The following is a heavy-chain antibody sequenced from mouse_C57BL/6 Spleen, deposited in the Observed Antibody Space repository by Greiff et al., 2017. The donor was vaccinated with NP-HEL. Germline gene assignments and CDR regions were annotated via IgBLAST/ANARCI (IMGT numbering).Heavy chain of an antibody. CDR3: ARDYGNSYYFDY. D-gene: IGHD2-1*01. J-gene: IGHJ2*01. CDR2: INPNNGGT. Sequence: EVQLQQSGPELVKPGASVKISCKASGYTFTDYYMNWVKQSHGKSLEWIGDINPNNGGTSYNQKFKGKATLTVDKSSSTAYMELRSLTSEDSAVYYCARDYGNSYYFDYWGQGTTLTVSS. V-gene: IGHV1-26*01. CDR1: GYTFTDYY.